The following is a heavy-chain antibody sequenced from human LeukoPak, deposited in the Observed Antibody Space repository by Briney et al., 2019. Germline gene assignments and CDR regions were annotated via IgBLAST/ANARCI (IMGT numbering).Heavy chain of an antibody. CDR3: ARSRGVSGYDFAY. J-gene: IGHJ4*02. CDR2: ITNSGNSK. V-gene: IGHV3-48*01. D-gene: IGHD5-12*01. CDR1: EFTFSSYS. Sequence: GGSLRLSCAASEFTFSSYSMNWVRQAPGKGLEWVSYITNSGNSKSYADSVKGRFTISRDNTKSSLYLQMNSLRVEDTAVHYCARSRGVSGYDFAYWGQGTLVTVSS.